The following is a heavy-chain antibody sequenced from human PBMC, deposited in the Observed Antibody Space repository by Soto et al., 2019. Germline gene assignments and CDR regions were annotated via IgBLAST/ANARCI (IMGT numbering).Heavy chain of an antibody. CDR3: ARGDTPMITGMDSFDI. D-gene: IGHD5-18*01. J-gene: IGHJ3*02. Sequence: GRSMRLSCAASGFTLSRYWMNWVRQAPGKGMEWVANIQQDGTEKNYVDSVKGRFNISRDNARKSIYLQMDSMRAEDTAVYFCARGDTPMITGMDSFDIWGQGTMVTVSS. V-gene: IGHV3-7*01. CDR1: GFTLSRYW. CDR2: IQQDGTEK.